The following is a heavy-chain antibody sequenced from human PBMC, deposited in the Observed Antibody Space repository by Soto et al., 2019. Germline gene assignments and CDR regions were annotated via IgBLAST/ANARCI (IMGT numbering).Heavy chain of an antibody. J-gene: IGHJ3*02. CDR2: ISSSGSST. CDR3: ARDRYRSSWYLAFDN. Sequence: GSLRLSCVASGFTRSSYEMNWFRQDPVKGLEWVSYISSSGSSTYYADSVKGRFTISRDNANNSLYLQMNSRRADDPAVYYCARDRYRSSWYLAFDNWGQEAMVSVSS. D-gene: IGHD6-13*01. V-gene: IGHV3-48*03. CDR1: GFTRSSYE.